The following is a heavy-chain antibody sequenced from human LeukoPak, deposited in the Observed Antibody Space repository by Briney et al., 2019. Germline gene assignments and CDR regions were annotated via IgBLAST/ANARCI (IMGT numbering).Heavy chain of an antibody. Sequence: SETLSLTCAVYGGSFSGYYWSWIRQPPGKGLEWIGEINHSGSTNYNPSLKSQVTISVDTSKNQFSLKLSSVTAADTAVYYCASMRYYDSSGHFPLPDYWGQGTLVTVSS. CDR1: GGSFSGYY. CDR2: INHSGST. V-gene: IGHV4-34*01. J-gene: IGHJ4*02. CDR3: ASMRYYDSSGHFPLPDY. D-gene: IGHD3-22*01.